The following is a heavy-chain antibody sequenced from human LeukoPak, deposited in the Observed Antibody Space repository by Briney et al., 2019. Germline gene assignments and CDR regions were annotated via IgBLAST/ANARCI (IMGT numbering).Heavy chain of an antibody. V-gene: IGHV4-59*01. Sequence: SETLSLTCTVSGGSIGIYYWSWIRQPPGKGLEWIGVIYYTGTTNYEPSLESRVTISLDTSKNQFSLKLSSVTAADTAVYYCARCGYSYGTGYHFDYWGQGALVTVSS. CDR2: IYYTGTT. D-gene: IGHD5-18*01. CDR1: GGSIGIYY. J-gene: IGHJ4*02. CDR3: ARCGYSYGTGYHFDY.